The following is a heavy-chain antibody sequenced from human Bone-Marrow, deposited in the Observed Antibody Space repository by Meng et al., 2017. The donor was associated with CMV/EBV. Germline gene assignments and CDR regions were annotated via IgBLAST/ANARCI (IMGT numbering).Heavy chain of an antibody. CDR1: GFTVSSNY. CDR2: VSYSGSN. V-gene: IGHV4-39*07. Sequence: GSLRPSCAASGFTVSSNYMSWVRQPPGKGLQWIGTVSYSGSNYYSPSLKSRLSLSLDTPKNQVSLNLSSVTAADTAVYFCARDTAAPSLYYYGMDVWGQGTTVTVSS. J-gene: IGHJ6*02. D-gene: IGHD6-6*01. CDR3: ARDTAAPSLYYYGMDV.